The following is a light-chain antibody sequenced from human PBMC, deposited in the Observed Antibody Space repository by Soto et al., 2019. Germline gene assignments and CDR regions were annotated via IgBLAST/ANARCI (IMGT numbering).Light chain of an antibody. CDR2: KVS. Sequence: EIPQATGSRPVTIRQAASLSCKANRTRVPSDGIAYFSWFQQRPGRSPRRLIYKVSNRDSGVPCRFGVPGSGTYFALKISGVVAEDVGGYYCMQGAHWPITYAQGTRLEIK. V-gene: IGKV2-30*02. CDR1: RTRVPSDGIAY. CDR3: MQGAHWPIT. J-gene: IGKJ5*01.